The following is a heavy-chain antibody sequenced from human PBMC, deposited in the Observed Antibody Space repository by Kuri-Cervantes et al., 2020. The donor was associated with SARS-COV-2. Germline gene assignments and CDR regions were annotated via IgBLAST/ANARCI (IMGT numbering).Heavy chain of an antibody. CDR2: ISSSSSYT. CDR3: ARYCTSISCESAIDF. V-gene: IGHV3-11*03. D-gene: IGHD2-2*01. Sequence: GGSLRLSCAASGFTFSDYYMSWIRQAPGKGLEWVSYISSSSSYTNYADSVKGRFTISRDNTKNSLYLQMDSLTAEDTAVYYCARYCTSISCESAIDFWGQGTLVTVSS. CDR1: GFTFSDYY. J-gene: IGHJ4*02.